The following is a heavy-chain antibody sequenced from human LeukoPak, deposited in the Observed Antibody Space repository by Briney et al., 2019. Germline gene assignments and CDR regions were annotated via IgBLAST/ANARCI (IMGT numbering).Heavy chain of an antibody. D-gene: IGHD6-13*01. Sequence: SETLSLTCTVSGGSISSYYWSWIRQPPGKGLEWIGEINHSGSTNYNPSLKSRVTISVDTSKNQFSLKLSSVTAADTAVYYCASNRIANDAFDIWGQGTMVTVSS. J-gene: IGHJ3*02. CDR3: ASNRIANDAFDI. CDR1: GGSISSYY. CDR2: INHSGST. V-gene: IGHV4-34*01.